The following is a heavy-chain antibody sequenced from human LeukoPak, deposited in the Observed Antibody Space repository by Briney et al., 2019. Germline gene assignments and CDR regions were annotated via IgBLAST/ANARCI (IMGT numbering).Heavy chain of an antibody. Sequence: PSETLSLTCAVYGGSFSGYYWSWIRQPPGKGLEWIGYIYYSGSTNYNPSLKSRVTISVDTSKNQFSLKLSSVTAADTAVYYCARRGFGELLLDYWGQGTLVTVSS. J-gene: IGHJ4*02. CDR2: IYYSGST. CDR3: ARRGFGELLLDY. CDR1: GGSFSGYY. V-gene: IGHV4-59*08. D-gene: IGHD3-10*01.